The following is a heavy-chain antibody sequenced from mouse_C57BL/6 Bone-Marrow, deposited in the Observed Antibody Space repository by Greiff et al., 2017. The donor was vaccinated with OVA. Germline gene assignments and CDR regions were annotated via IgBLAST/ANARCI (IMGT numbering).Heavy chain of an antibody. CDR2: INHDGSST. CDR1: GFTFSDYY. Sequence: EVQLEESEGGLVQPGSSMKLSCTASGFTFSDYYMAWVRQVPEKGLEWVANINHDGSSTYYLDSLKSRSIISRDKATSISYLQMSSLKSEDTATYYCARDPGNSSNAYYAMDYWGQGTSVTVSS. V-gene: IGHV5-16*01. CDR3: ARDPGNSSNAYYAMDY. J-gene: IGHJ4*01. D-gene: IGHD2-5*01.